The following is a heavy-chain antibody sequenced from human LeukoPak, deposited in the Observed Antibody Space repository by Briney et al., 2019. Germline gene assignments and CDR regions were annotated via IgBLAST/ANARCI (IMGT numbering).Heavy chain of an antibody. CDR3: ARDFSIVGATTFDY. CDR1: GFTFSSYS. D-gene: IGHD1-26*01. Sequence: PGGSLRLSCAASGFTFSSYSVNWVRQAPGKGPEWVSSISSSSSYIYYADSVKGRFTISRDNAKNSLYLQMNSLRAEDTAVYYCARDFSIVGATTFDYWGQGTLVTVSS. J-gene: IGHJ4*02. V-gene: IGHV3-21*01. CDR2: ISSSSSYI.